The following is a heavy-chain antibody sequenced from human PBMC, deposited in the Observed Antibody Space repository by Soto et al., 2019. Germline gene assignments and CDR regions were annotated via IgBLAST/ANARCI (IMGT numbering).Heavy chain of an antibody. Sequence: QVHLQESGPGLVQPSETLSLTCSVSGRSMRSNYWSWIRQSPDKGLEWLGYVFYGGTDYNPSLGGRVSMSVETSKSQFSLKLTSVTVADTAVYYCASYRGALYFESWGPGILVTVSA. J-gene: IGHJ4*02. CDR2: VFYGGT. D-gene: IGHD3-16*01. CDR3: ASYRGALYFES. CDR1: GRSMRSNY. V-gene: IGHV4-59*01.